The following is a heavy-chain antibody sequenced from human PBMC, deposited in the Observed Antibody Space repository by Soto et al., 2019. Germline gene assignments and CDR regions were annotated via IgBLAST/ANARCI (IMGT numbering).Heavy chain of an antibody. CDR3: VKGGWGSRSEY. CDR2: IGRGGDT. D-gene: IGHD7-27*01. J-gene: IGHJ4*02. V-gene: IGHV3-23*01. Sequence: EVQVLESGGGLVQPGGSLRLSCTASGFTFSDTAMAWVRQAPGKGLEWVSTIGRGGDTYYTDSLKGRFTISRDNSKNKLYLQMNSMRAEDTAKYYCVKGGWGSRSEYWGQGTLVTVSS. CDR1: GFTFSDTA.